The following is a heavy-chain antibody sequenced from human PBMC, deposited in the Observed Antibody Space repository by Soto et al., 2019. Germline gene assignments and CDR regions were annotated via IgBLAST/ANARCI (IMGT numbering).Heavy chain of an antibody. V-gene: IGHV3-49*03. D-gene: IGHD4-17*01. CDR3: TRDPSPPVFPTNYYYYYGMDV. CDR1: GFTFGDYA. Sequence: GGSLRLSCTASGFTFGDYAMSWFRQAPGKGLEWVGFIRSKAYGGTTEYAASVKGRFTISRDDSKSIAYLQMNSLKTEDTAVYYCTRDPSPPVFPTNYYYYYGMDVWGQGTTVTVSS. CDR2: IRSKAYGGTT. J-gene: IGHJ6*02.